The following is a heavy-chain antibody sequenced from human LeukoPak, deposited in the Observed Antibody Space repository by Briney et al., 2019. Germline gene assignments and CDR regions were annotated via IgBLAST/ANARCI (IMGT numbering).Heavy chain of an antibody. Sequence: SETLSLTCAVYGGSFSGYYWSWIRQPPGKGLEWIGEINHSGSTNYNPSLKSRVTISVDTSKNQFSLKLSSVTAADTAVYYCARDSGYYDSSGYYYDYFDYWGQGTLVTVSS. CDR3: ARDSGYYDSSGYYYDYFDY. D-gene: IGHD3-22*01. CDR2: INHSGST. CDR1: GGSFSGYY. J-gene: IGHJ4*02. V-gene: IGHV4-34*01.